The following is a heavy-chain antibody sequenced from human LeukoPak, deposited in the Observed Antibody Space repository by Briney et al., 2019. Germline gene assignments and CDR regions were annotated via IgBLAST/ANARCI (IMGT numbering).Heavy chain of an antibody. CDR2: VSLEGVR. CDR1: GGSITTTNR. J-gene: IGHJ4*02. CDR3: WRENGAFSPFGY. Sequence: PSETLSLTCGASGGSITTTNRWWWVRQFPGQGLQWIGEVSLEGVRNYNPSLTSRVTMSLDRAKNLLSLNLNSVTAADTAVYYCWRENGAFSPFGYWGQGILVTV. V-gene: IGHV4-4*02. D-gene: IGHD2-8*01.